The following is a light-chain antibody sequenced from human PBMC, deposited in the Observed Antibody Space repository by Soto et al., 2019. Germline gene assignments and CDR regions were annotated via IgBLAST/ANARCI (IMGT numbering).Light chain of an antibody. J-gene: IGLJ3*02. V-gene: IGLV1-40*01. CDR3: QSYDSSPSGWV. Sequence: QSVLTQPPSVSGAPGQRVTISCTGSSSNIGAGYDEHWYQQLPGTAPKLLIYGNSNRPSGVPDRFSGSKSGTSASLAITGLQAEDDADYFCQSYDSSPSGWVFGGGTKLTVL. CDR1: SSNIGAGYD. CDR2: GNS.